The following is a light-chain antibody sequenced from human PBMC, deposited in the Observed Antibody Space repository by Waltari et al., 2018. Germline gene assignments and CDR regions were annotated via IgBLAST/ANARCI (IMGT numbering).Light chain of an antibody. CDR3: SSYTSSITLE. Sequence: QSALTQPASVSGSPGQSITISCTGTNSDVGAYNFVSWYQQHPGKAPKLMIYDVNNRPSGVSNRFSGSKSGNTASLTISGLQAEDAADYYCSSYTSSITLEFGGGTQLTVL. CDR2: DVN. V-gene: IGLV2-14*01. J-gene: IGLJ3*02. CDR1: NSDVGAYNF.